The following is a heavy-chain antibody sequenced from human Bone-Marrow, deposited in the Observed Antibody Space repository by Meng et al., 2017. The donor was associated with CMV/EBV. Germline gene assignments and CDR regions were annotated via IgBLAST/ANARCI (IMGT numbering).Heavy chain of an antibody. Sequence: GESLKISCAASGFTFSADWMSWIRHIPEKGLEWVANIREDGRDKYYIDSVKGRFAISRDNAKNSLYLQMNSLTAEDTAVYYCVKERLTRSHSSFDSWGQGTLVTFSS. V-gene: IGHV3-7*01. CDR1: GFTFSADW. CDR2: IREDGRDK. J-gene: IGHJ4*02. CDR3: VKERLTRSHSSFDS. D-gene: IGHD2-15*01.